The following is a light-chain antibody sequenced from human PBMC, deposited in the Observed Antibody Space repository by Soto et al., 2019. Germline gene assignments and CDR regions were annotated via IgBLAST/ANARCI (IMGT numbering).Light chain of an antibody. CDR3: QQLNSYPLT. V-gene: IGKV1-9*01. Sequence: DIQLTQSPSFLSASVGDRVTITCRASQGISSFLAWYQQKPGKAPQLLIYAASTLQSGVPSRFSGSGSGTDFTLTVSSLQPEDFATYYCQQLNSYPLTLGGGTKVEIK. CDR1: QGISSF. CDR2: AAS. J-gene: IGKJ4*01.